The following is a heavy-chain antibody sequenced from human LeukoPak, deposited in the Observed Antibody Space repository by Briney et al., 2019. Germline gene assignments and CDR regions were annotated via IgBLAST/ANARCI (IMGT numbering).Heavy chain of an antibody. D-gene: IGHD2-2*01. CDR3: ARGHLYRATKTPFDY. CDR2: IYHSGST. CDR1: GYSISSGYY. Sequence: SETLSLTCAVSGYSISSGYYWGWIRQPPGKGLEWIGSIYHSGSTYYNTSLKSRVTISVDTSKNQFSLKLSSVTAADTAVYYCARGHLYRATKTPFDYWGQGTLVTVSS. J-gene: IGHJ4*02. V-gene: IGHV4-38-2*01.